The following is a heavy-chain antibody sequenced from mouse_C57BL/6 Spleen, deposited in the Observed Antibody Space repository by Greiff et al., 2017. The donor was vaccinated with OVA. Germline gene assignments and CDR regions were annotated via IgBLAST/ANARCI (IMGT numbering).Heavy chain of an antibody. CDR1: GYAFSSSW. J-gene: IGHJ2*01. Sequence: VQLQQSGPELVKPGASVKISCKASGYAFSSSWMTWVKQRPGKGLEWIGRIYPGDGDTNYNGKFKGKATLTADKSSSTAYMQLSSLTSADSAVYFCARGEYYGSSYEDYWGQGTTLTVSS. CDR2: IYPGDGDT. V-gene: IGHV1-82*01. D-gene: IGHD1-1*01. CDR3: ARGEYYGSSYEDY.